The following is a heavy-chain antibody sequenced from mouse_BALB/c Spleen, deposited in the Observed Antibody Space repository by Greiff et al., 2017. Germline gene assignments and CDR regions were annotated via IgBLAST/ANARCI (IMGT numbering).Heavy chain of an antibody. J-gene: IGHJ3*01. CDR2: INPSTGYT. V-gene: IGHV1-7*01. Sequence: VQRVESGAELAKPGASVKMSCKASGYTFTSYWMHWVKQRPGQGLEWIGYINPSTGYTEYNQKFKDKATLTADKSSSTAYMQLSSLTSEDSAVYYCARIYYGSRAWFAYWGQGTLVTVSA. CDR1: GYTFTSYW. D-gene: IGHD1-1*01. CDR3: ARIYYGSRAWFAY.